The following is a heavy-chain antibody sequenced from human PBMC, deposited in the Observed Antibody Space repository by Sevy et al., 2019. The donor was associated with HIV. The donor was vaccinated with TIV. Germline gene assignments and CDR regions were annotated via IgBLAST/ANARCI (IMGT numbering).Heavy chain of an antibody. J-gene: IGHJ6*03. CDR1: GDSVSSNSAA. CDR3: ARCRLKDYYDSSGYPKYYYYMDV. V-gene: IGHV6-1*01. CDR2: TYYRSKWYN. D-gene: IGHD3-22*01. Sequence: KQSQTLSLTCAISGDSVSSNSAAWNWIRQSPSRGLEWLGRTYYRSKWYNDYAVSVKSRITINPDTSKNQFSLQLKSVTPEDTAVYYCARCRLKDYYDSSGYPKYYYYMDVWGKGTTVTVSS.